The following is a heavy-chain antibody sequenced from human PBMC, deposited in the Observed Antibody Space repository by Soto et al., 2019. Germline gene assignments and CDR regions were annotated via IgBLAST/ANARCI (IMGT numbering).Heavy chain of an antibody. V-gene: IGHV4-59*01. J-gene: IGHJ5*02. CDR1: GGSISSYY. D-gene: IGHD3-22*01. CDR3: ASTGFSPDYYDSSVWFDP. CDR2: IYYSGST. Sequence: SETLSLTCTVSGGSISSYYWSWIRQPPGKGLEWIGYIYYSGSTNYNPTLKSRVTISVDTSKNQFSLKLSSVTAADTAVYYCASTGFSPDYYDSSVWFDPWGQGTLVTVSS.